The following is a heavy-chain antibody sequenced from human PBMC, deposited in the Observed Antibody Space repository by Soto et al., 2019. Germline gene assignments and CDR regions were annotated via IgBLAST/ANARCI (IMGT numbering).Heavy chain of an antibody. CDR2: ISYDGSNK. Sequence: PRLSCAASGFTFSSYGMHWVRQAPGKGLEWVAVISYDGSNKYYADSVKGRFTISRDNSKNTLYLQMNSLRAEDTAVYYCAKERTTIIVVVIRGMDVLCQGTTLTVSS. CDR3: AKERTTIIVVVIRGMDV. CDR1: GFTFSSYG. V-gene: IGHV3-30*18. D-gene: IGHD3-22*01. J-gene: IGHJ6*02.